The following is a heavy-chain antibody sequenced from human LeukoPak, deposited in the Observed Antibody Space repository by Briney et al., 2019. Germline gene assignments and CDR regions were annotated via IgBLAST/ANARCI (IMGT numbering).Heavy chain of an antibody. D-gene: IGHD1-7*01. CDR3: ARQIYNWNYAYYYYMDV. CDR1: GGSISSGGYY. V-gene: IGHV4-61*08. CDR2: IYTSGST. Sequence: PSETLSLTCTVSGGSISSGGYYWSWIRQPPGKGLEWIGYIYTSGSTNYNPSLKSRVTISVDTSKNQFSLKLSSVTAADTAVYYCARQIYNWNYAYYYYMDVWGKGTTVTVSS. J-gene: IGHJ6*03.